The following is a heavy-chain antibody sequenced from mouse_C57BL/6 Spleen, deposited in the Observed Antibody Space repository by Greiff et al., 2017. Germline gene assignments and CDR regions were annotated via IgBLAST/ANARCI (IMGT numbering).Heavy chain of an antibody. V-gene: IGHV5-9-1*02. CDR2: ISSGGDYI. D-gene: IGHD1-1*01. CDR3: TRGDYYGSSSDWYFDV. Sequence: VQLKESGEGLVKPGGSLKLSCAASGFTFSSYAMSWVRQTPEKRLEWVAYISSGGDYIYYADTVKGRFTISRDNARNTLYLQMSSLKSEDTAMYYCTRGDYYGSSSDWYFDVWGTGTTVTVSS. CDR1: GFTFSSYA. J-gene: IGHJ1*03.